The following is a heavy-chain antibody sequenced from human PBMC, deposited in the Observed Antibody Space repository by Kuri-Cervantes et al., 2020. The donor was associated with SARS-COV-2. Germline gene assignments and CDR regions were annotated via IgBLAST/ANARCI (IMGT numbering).Heavy chain of an antibody. J-gene: IGHJ4*02. CDR1: GFTFSSYW. V-gene: IGHV3-7*01. Sequence: GGSLSLSCAASGFTFSSYWMSWVRQAPGKVLEWVANIKQDGSEKYYVVSVKGRFTISRDNAKNSLYLQMNSLRAEDTAVYYCARARMAGPFDYWGQGTLVTVSS. D-gene: IGHD5-24*01. CDR2: IKQDGSEK. CDR3: ARARMAGPFDY.